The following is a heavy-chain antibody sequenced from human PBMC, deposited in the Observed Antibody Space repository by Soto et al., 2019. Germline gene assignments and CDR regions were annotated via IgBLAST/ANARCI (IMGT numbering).Heavy chain of an antibody. CDR2: IKSRTDGGTT. J-gene: IGHJ4*02. D-gene: IGHD3-3*01. CDR1: GFTFSNVW. CDR3: TTETLTPKYYDFWSGYSPDFDY. Sequence: PGGSLRLSCEASGFTFSNVWMGWVRQAPGKCLEWVGRIKSRTDGGTTGYAAPVKDRFIISRDDSKNTMFLQMNNLTTEDTAMYFCTTETLTPKYYDFWSGYSPDFDYWGPGXLVTVYS. V-gene: IGHV3-15*01.